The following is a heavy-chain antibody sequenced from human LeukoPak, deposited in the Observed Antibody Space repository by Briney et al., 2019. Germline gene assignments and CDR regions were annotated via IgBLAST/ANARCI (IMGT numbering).Heavy chain of an antibody. V-gene: IGHV4-59*01. Sequence: SETLSLTCTVSGGSIGSYYWSWIRQPPGKGLEWIGYIYYSGSTNYNPSLKSRVTISVDTSKNQFSLKLSSVTAADTAVYYCARDRGWLQGGFNWFDPWGQGTLVTVSS. CDR2: IYYSGST. D-gene: IGHD5-24*01. J-gene: IGHJ5*02. CDR1: GGSIGSYY. CDR3: ARDRGWLQGGFNWFDP.